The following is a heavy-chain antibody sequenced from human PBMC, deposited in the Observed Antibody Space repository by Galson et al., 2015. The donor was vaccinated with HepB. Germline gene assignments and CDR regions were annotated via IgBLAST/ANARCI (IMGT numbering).Heavy chain of an antibody. CDR3: TRARSPGDYLPWGAYYYYGMDV. Sequence: SLRLSCAASGFTFSDYYMSRIRQAPGKGLEWVANIKQDGSEKYYVDSVKGRFTTSRDNAKNSLYLQMNSLRAEDTAVYYCTRARSPGDYLPWGAYYYYGMDVWGQGTTVTVSS. D-gene: IGHD4-17*01. CDR2: IKQDGSEK. J-gene: IGHJ6*02. CDR1: GFTFSDYY. V-gene: IGHV3-7*03.